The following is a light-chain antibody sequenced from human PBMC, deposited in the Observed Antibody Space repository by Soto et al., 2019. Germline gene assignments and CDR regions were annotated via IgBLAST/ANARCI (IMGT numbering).Light chain of an antibody. Sequence: QSALTQPPSASGSPGQSVTISCTGTSSDVGGYKYVSWYQQHPGKAPKLMIYEVSKRPSGVPDRFSGSKSGNTASLTVSGRQAEDEDDYYCSSYAGSNNFVLGTGTKLTVL. CDR3: SSYAGSNNFV. CDR1: SSDVGGYKY. V-gene: IGLV2-8*01. CDR2: EVS. J-gene: IGLJ1*01.